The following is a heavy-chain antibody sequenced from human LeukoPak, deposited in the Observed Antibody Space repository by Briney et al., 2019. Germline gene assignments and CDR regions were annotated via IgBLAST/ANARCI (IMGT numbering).Heavy chain of an antibody. CDR2: IYHSGST. D-gene: IGHD3-3*01. V-gene: IGHV4-30-2*01. Sequence: MASQTLSLTCAVSGGSISSGGYSWSWIRQPPGKGLEWIGYIYHSGSTYYNPSLKSRVTISVDRSKNQFSLKLSSVTAADTAVYYCARMYYDSDYTFDIWGQGTMVTVSS. CDR3: ARMYYDSDYTFDI. J-gene: IGHJ3*02. CDR1: GGSISSGGYS.